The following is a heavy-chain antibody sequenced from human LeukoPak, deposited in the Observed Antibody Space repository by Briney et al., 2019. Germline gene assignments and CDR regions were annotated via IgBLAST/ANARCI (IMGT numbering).Heavy chain of an antibody. CDR3: ATEGKMVRGVYTDY. J-gene: IGHJ4*02. D-gene: IGHD3-10*01. CDR2: FDPEDGET. Sequence: ASVKVSCKVSGYTLTELSMHWVRQAPGKGLEWMGRFDPEDGETIYAQKFQGRVTMTADTSTDTVYMELSSLRSEDTAVYYCATEGKMVRGVYTDYWGQGTLVAVSS. V-gene: IGHV1-24*01. CDR1: GYTLTELS.